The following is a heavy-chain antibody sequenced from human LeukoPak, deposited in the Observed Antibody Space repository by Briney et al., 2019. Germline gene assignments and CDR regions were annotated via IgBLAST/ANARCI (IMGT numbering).Heavy chain of an antibody. D-gene: IGHD3-10*01. J-gene: IGHJ4*02. CDR1: GFTFSSYA. Sequence: PGRSLRLSCAASGFTFSSYALHWVRQAPGKGLEWVAVISFDGSNKYYTDSVKGGFTISRDNSKNTLFLQMSSLRAEDTAVYYCATSLRGVPVYWGQGTLVTVSS. CDR2: ISFDGSNK. V-gene: IGHV3-30-3*01. CDR3: ATSLRGVPVY.